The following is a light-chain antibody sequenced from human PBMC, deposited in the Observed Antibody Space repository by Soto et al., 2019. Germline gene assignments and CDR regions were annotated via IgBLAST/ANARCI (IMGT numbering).Light chain of an antibody. CDR2: GAS. J-gene: IGKJ1*01. V-gene: IGKV3-20*01. CDR3: QQYGSSPRT. Sequence: EIVLTQSPGTLSSSPGERATLSCRASQSVSSSYLAWYQQKPGQAPRLLIYGASSRATGIPDRFSGSGSGTDFTLTISRLEPEDFAVYYCQQYGSSPRTFGQGTKV. CDR1: QSVSSSY.